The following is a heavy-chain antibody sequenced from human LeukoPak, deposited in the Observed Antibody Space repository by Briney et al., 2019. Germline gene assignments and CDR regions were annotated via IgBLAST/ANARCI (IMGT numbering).Heavy chain of an antibody. CDR2: IYSGGST. Sequence: GSLRLSCAASGFTVSSNYMSWFRQAPGKGLEWVSVIYSGGSTYYADSVKGRFTISRDDSKNTLYLQMNSLRAEDTAVYYCARDSTHGYSSGRYYFDYWGQGTLVTVSS. CDR3: ARDSTHGYSSGRYYFDY. CDR1: GFTVSSNY. V-gene: IGHV3-53*01. D-gene: IGHD6-19*01. J-gene: IGHJ4*02.